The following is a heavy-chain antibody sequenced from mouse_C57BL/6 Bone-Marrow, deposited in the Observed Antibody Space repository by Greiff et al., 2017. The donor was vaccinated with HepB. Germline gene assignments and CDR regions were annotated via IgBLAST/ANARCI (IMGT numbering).Heavy chain of an antibody. CDR1: GFTFSDYY. V-gene: IGHV5-16*02. CDR3: SRDRYFCGSMYYFDY. D-gene: IGHD1-1*01. CDR2: INYDGSST. J-gene: IGHJ2*01. Sequence: EVKVEESEGGLVQPGSSMKLSCTASGFTFSDYYMAWVRQVPEKGLEWVANINYDGSSTYYLDSLKSRFIISRDNAKNILYLQMSSLKSEDTAMYYCSRDRYFCGSMYYFDYWRQDTTLTHSS.